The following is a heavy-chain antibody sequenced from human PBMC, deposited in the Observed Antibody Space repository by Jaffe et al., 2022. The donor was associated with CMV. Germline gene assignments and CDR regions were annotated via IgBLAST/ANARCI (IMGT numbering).Heavy chain of an antibody. Sequence: QVQLQESGPGLVKPSQTLSLTCTVSGGSISSGGYYWSWIRQHPGKGLEWIGYIYYSGSTYYNPSLKSRVTISVDTSKNQFSLKLSSVTAADTAVYYCAREGNCSGGSCTNWFDPWGQGTLVTVSS. CDR1: GGSISSGGYY. CDR2: IYYSGST. D-gene: IGHD2-15*01. CDR3: AREGNCSGGSCTNWFDP. V-gene: IGHV4-31*03. J-gene: IGHJ5*02.